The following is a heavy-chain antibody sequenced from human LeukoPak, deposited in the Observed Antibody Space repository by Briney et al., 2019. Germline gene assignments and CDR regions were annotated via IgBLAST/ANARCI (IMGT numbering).Heavy chain of an antibody. V-gene: IGHV4-38-2*01. D-gene: IGHD3-10*01. CDR1: GYSISSGYY. CDR3: ARLSGFGEFPYYYYYMDV. Sequence: PSETLSLTCAVSGYSISSGYYWGWIRQPPGKGLEWIGSIYHSGSTYYNPSLKSRVTISVDTSKNQFSLKLSSVTAADTAVYYCARLSGFGEFPYYYYYMDVWGKGTTVTVSS. J-gene: IGHJ6*03. CDR2: IYHSGST.